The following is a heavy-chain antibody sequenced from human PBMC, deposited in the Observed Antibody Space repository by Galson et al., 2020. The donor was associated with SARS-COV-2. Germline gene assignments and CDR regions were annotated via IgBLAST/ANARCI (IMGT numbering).Heavy chain of an antibody. CDR3: ARDSYGSGNDYYYYGLDV. Sequence: GGSLRLSCAASGFSVSTNYMTWVRQAPGKGLEWVSVIHSGGTTYYSDSVKGRFTISRHNSKNTLYLQMNSLRAEDTVVYYCARDSYGSGNDYYYYGLDVWGQGTTVTVSS. CDR2: IHSGGTT. V-gene: IGHV3-53*04. CDR1: GFSVSTNY. D-gene: IGHD3-10*01. J-gene: IGHJ6*02.